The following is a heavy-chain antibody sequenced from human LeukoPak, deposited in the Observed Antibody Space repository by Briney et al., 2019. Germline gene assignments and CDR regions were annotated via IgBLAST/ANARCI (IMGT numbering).Heavy chain of an antibody. Sequence: GGSLRLSCAASGFTFSGSAMHWVRQASGKGLKWVGRIRSKANSYATAYAASVKGRFTISRDDSKNTAYLQMNSLKTEDTAVYYCTRRSPYNWNDVDAFDIWGQGTMVTVSS. D-gene: IGHD1-20*01. V-gene: IGHV3-73*01. J-gene: IGHJ3*02. CDR3: TRRSPYNWNDVDAFDI. CDR2: IRSKANSYAT. CDR1: GFTFSGSA.